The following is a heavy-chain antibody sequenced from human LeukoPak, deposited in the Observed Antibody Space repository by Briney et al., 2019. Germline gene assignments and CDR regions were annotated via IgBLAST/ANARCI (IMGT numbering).Heavy chain of an antibody. CDR3: ARDPTGTNPHLDY. CDR1: GYTFTSYY. D-gene: IGHD1-1*01. J-gene: IGHJ4*02. V-gene: IGHV1-2*05. Sequence: ASVKVSCKASGYTFTSYYMHWVRQAPGQGLEWMGRINPNSGGTNYAQKFQGRVTMTRDTSISTAYMELSRLRSDDTVVYYCARDPTGTNPHLDYWGQGTLVTVSS. CDR2: INPNSGGT.